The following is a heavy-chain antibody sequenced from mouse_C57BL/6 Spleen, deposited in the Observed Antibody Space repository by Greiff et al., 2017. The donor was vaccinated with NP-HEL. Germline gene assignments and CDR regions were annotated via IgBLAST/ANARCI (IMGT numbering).Heavy chain of an antibody. J-gene: IGHJ4*01. D-gene: IGHD1-1*02. CDR2: ISYDGSN. Sequence: VQLQQSGPGLVKPSQSLSLTCSVTGYSITSGYYWNWIRQFPGNKLEWMGYISYDGSNNYNPSLKNRISITRDTSKNQFFLKLNSVTTEDTATYYCARDYGYAMDYGGQGTSVTVSS. CDR1: GYSITSGYY. CDR3: ARDYGYAMDY. V-gene: IGHV3-6*01.